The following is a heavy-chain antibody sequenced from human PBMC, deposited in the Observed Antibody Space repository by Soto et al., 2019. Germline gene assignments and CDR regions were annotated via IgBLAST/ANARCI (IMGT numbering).Heavy chain of an antibody. CDR2: VYYTGST. D-gene: IGHD6-19*01. J-gene: IGHJ4*02. CDR1: GGSIGGSY. V-gene: IGHV4-59*01. Sequence: PSETLSLTCSVSGGSIGGSYWSWIRQSPGKGLEWLGYVYYTGSTNESPSLRSRFRISVDTSKTEFALRLIPVPPAEAAVYFCARSVAVPGQHIAYRRQGNQVTVPS. CDR3: ARSVAVPGQHIAY.